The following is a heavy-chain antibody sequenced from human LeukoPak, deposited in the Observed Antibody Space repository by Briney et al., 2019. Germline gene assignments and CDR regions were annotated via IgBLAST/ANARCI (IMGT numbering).Heavy chain of an antibody. CDR2: IYHSGST. V-gene: IGHV4-30-2*01. Sequence: PSETLSLTCAVCVGSIRSGGYSGRWIRQPAGRGREWIGYIYHSGSTYYNPSLKSRVTIAVDTPKNQFSLKLSSVTAADTAVYYCAREKVTHSCPYYYYYVRDVWGEGTRVTVSS. CDR3: AREKVTHSCPYYYYYVRDV. CDR1: VGSIRSGGYS. D-gene: IGHD2-21*02. J-gene: IGHJ6*04.